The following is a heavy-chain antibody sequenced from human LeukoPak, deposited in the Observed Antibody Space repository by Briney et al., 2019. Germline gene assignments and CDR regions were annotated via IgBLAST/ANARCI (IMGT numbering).Heavy chain of an antibody. J-gene: IGHJ4*02. D-gene: IGHD3-10*01. CDR1: GFTLRNYW. CDR3: AKESQDVLLWFGDGY. CDR2: IRYDGSNK. Sequence: GGSLRLSCTASGFTLRNYWMHWVRQAPGKGLEWVAFIRYDGSNKYYADSVKGRFTISRDNSKNTLYLQMNSLRAEDTAVYYCAKESQDVLLWFGDGYWGQGTLVTVSS. V-gene: IGHV3-30*02.